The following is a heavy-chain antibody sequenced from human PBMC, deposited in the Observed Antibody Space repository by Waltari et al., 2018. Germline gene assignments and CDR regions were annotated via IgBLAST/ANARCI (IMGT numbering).Heavy chain of an antibody. Sequence: EVKLVQSGAEVKKPGESLKISCKGFGYTFSSYWIGWVRQMPGKGLEWMGIIYPGDSNTRDSPSFEGQVTISADKSISTAYLQGSSLKASDTAMYYCARRRYCIGDVCEWKFFFDQWGQGTLVTVSS. CDR3: ARRRYCIGDVCEWKFFFDQ. CDR1: GYTFSSYW. CDR2: IYPGDSNT. D-gene: IGHD2-8*02. V-gene: IGHV5-51*01. J-gene: IGHJ4*02.